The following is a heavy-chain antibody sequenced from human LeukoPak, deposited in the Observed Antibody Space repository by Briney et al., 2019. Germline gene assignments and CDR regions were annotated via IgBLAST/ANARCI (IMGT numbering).Heavy chain of an antibody. J-gene: IGHJ4*02. CDR3: ARDRFGGGFDS. Sequence: GGSLRLSCAASGFTFSSYSMNWVRQAPGKGLEWVSSISTSSSYIYYADSVKGRVTIFRDNAKNSLYLQTNSLTAEDTAVYYCARDRFGGGFDSWGQGTLVTVSS. CDR1: GFTFSSYS. CDR2: ISTSSSYI. V-gene: IGHV3-21*06. D-gene: IGHD3-10*01.